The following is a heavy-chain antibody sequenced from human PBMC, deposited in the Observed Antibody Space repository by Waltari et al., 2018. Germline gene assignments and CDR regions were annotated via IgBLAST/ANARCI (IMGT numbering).Heavy chain of an antibody. V-gene: IGHV4-30-2*01. J-gene: IGHJ3*02. CDR2: IYHSGST. CDR3: ARSSIAARQGAFDI. D-gene: IGHD6-6*01. Sequence: QLQLQESGSGLVKPSQTLSLTCAVSGGSISSGGSSWSWIRQPPGKGLEWIGYIYHSGSTYYNPSLKSRVTISVDRSKNQFSLKLSSVTAADTAVYYCARSSIAARQGAFDIWGQGTMVTVSS. CDR1: GGSISSGGSS.